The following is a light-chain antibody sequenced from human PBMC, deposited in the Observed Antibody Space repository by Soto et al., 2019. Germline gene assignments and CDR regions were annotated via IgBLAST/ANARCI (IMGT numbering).Light chain of an antibody. Sequence: QSALTQPASVSGSPGQSITISCTGTSSDVGGYNYVSWYQQHPGKVPKLMIFEVSNRPSGVSNRFSGPKSGNTASLTISGLQAEDEADYYCSSYTTSRTLVFGPGTKVTVL. CDR2: EVS. V-gene: IGLV2-14*01. CDR1: SSDVGGYNY. CDR3: SSYTTSRTLV. J-gene: IGLJ1*01.